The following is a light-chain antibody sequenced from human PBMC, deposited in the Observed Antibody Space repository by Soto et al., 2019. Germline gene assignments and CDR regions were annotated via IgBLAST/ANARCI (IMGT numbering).Light chain of an antibody. V-gene: IGKV3-20*01. CDR2: PS. J-gene: IGKJ3*01. Sequence: EIVLKQSPGTLSLSPGERATLPCRAGQDVSEMYLSWYQQKPGQAPRLLFIPSNRATGIPDRFSGSGSGTDFTLTISRLEPEDFAVYYCQHYGTSALFGPGTKVEIK. CDR1: QDVSEMY. CDR3: QHYGTSAL.